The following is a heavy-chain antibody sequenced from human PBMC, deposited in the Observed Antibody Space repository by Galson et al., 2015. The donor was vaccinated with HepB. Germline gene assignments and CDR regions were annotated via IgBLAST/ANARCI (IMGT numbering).Heavy chain of an antibody. J-gene: IGHJ3*02. CDR2: TYPGDSGT. Sequence: QSGAEVKQPGESLTISCRGSGSSFTSYWIGWVRQIPGKGLEWMGITYPGDSGTSHSPSFQGQVTISSDKSISTAYLQWSSLKASDTAMYYCARNYDSSGYGGYAFDIWGQGTMVTVSS. V-gene: IGHV5-51*01. D-gene: IGHD3-22*01. CDR3: ARNYDSSGYGGYAFDI. CDR1: GSSFTSYW.